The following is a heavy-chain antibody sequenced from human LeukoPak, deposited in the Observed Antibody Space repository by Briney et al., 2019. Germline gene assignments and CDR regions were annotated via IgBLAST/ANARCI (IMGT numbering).Heavy chain of an antibody. CDR2: INHSGST. Sequence: PSETLSLTCAVYGGSFSGYYWSWIRQPPGKGLEWIGEINHSGSTNYNPSLKSRVTISVDTSKNQFSLKLSSVTAADTAVYYCARRFYSGSYPQDFDYWGQGTLVTVSS. V-gene: IGHV4-34*01. CDR1: GGSFSGYY. CDR3: ARRFYSGSYPQDFDY. D-gene: IGHD1-26*01. J-gene: IGHJ4*02.